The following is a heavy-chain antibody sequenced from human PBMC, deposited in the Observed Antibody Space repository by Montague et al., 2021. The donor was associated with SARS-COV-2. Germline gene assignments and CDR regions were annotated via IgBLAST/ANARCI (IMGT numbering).Heavy chain of an antibody. CDR3: ARCSTGWSILDV. V-gene: IGHV4-34*01. D-gene: IGHD6-19*01. J-gene: IGHJ6*02. CDR2: VSHSGST. Sequence: SETLSLTCSVYGGSISGYYWSWIRQFPGKGLEWIGEVSHSGSTNYDPSLKSRVTISIDSSKNHFSLQLRSVTAADTAVYYCARCSTGWSILDVWGQGTTVTVSS. CDR1: GGSISGYY.